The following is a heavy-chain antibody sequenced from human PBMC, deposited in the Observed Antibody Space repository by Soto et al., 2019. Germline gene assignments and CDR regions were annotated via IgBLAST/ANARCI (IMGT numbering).Heavy chain of an antibody. Sequence: PSETLSLTCAVYGGSFSGYYWSWIRQPPGKGLEWIGEINHSGSTNYNPSLKSRVTISVDTSKNQFSLKLSSVTAADTAVYYCARGSQFMTTVTFDYWGQGTLVTVSS. J-gene: IGHJ4*02. CDR3: ARGSQFMTTVTFDY. V-gene: IGHV4-34*01. CDR1: GGSFSGYY. D-gene: IGHD4-17*01. CDR2: INHSGST.